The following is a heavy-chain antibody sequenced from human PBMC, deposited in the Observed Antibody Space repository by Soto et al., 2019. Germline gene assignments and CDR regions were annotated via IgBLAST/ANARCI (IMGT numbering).Heavy chain of an antibody. CDR1: GFTFTSSA. CDR3: AAGAISGGGYSYGPFDY. Sequence: RASVKVSCKASGFTFTSSAVQWVRQARGQRLEWIGWIVVGSGNTNYAQKFQERVTITRDMSTSTAYMELSSLRSEDTAVYYCAAGAISGGGYSYGPFDYWGQGTLVTVSS. V-gene: IGHV1-58*01. D-gene: IGHD5-18*01. CDR2: IVVGSGNT. J-gene: IGHJ4*02.